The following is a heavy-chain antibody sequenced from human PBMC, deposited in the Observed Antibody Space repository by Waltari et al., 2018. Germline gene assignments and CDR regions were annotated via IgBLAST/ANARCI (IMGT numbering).Heavy chain of an antibody. CDR3: ARFPLCSSTSCYYGAFDI. CDR1: GYTFTGYY. J-gene: IGHJ3*02. Sequence: QVQLVQSGAEVKKPGASVKVSCKASGYTFTGYYMHWVRQAPGQGLEWMGRINPNGGGTNYAQKFQGRVTMTRDTSISTAYMELSRLRSDDTAVYYCARFPLCSSTSCYYGAFDIWGQGTMVTVSS. D-gene: IGHD2-2*01. CDR2: INPNGGGT. V-gene: IGHV1-2*06.